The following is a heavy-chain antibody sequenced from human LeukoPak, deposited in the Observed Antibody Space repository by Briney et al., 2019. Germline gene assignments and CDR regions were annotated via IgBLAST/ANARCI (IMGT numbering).Heavy chain of an antibody. D-gene: IGHD6-13*01. Sequence: SETLSLTCTVSGGSISSSSYYWGWIRQPPGKGLEWIGSIYYSGSTYYNPSLKSRVTISVDTSKNQFSLKLSSVTAADTAVYYCASDYLAAAGTRSVYWGQGTLATVSS. V-gene: IGHV4-39*07. J-gene: IGHJ4*02. CDR2: IYYSGST. CDR1: GGSISSSSYY. CDR3: ASDYLAAAGTRSVY.